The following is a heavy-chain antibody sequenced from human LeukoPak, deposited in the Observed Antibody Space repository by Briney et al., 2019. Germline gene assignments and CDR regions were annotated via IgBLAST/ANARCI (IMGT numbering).Heavy chain of an antibody. V-gene: IGHV1-2*02. CDR2: INPNSGGT. CDR3: ARNSHSSSWTGFVDY. Sequence: ASVKVSCKASGGTFSSYAISWVRQAPGQGLEWMGWINPNSGGTNYAQKFQGRVTMTRDTSISTAYMELSRLRSDDTAVYYCARNSHSSSWTGFVDYWGQGTLVTVSS. D-gene: IGHD6-13*01. J-gene: IGHJ4*02. CDR1: GGTFSSYA.